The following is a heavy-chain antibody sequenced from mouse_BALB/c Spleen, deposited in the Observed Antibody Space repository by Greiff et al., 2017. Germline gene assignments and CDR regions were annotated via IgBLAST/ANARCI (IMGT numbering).Heavy chain of an antibody. V-gene: IGHV1-80*01. CDR2: IYPGDGDT. CDR1: GYAFSSYW. CDR3: ARIDYGYDPYAMDY. J-gene: IGHJ4*01. D-gene: IGHD2-2*01. Sequence: VLVVESGAELVRPWSSVKISCKASGYAFSSYWMNWVKQRPGQGLEWIGQIYPGDGDTNYNGKFKGKATLTADKSSSTAYMQLSSLTSEDSAVYFCARIDYGYDPYAMDYWGQGTSVTVSS.